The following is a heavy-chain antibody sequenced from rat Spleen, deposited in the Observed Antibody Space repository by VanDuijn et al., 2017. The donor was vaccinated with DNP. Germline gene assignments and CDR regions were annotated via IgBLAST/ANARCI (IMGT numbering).Heavy chain of an antibody. CDR2: INTGSGGT. CDR1: GYTFSSYY. V-gene: IGHV1-43*01. J-gene: IGHJ3*01. D-gene: IGHD1-11*01. CDR3: ARWLGYGGSPGLAY. Sequence: QVQLRQSGAEPAKPGSSVKISCKASGYTFSSYYLGWIKQTTGQGLEYIGYINTGSGGTNYNEKFKGKATLTVDKSSSTAFMQLSSLTPDDSAVFYCARWLGYGGSPGLAYWGQGTLVTVSS.